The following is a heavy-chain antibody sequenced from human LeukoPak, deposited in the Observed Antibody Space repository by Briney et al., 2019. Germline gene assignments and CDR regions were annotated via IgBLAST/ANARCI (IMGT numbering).Heavy chain of an antibody. V-gene: IGHV3-30-3*01. Sequence: QTGGSLRLSCAASGFTFSSYVMHWVRQAPGKGLEWAAVISYDGSNKYYADSVKGRFTISRDNSKNTLHLQMNSLRAEDTAVYYCARGIMITFGGVIAEGWFDPWGQGTLVTVSS. CDR1: GFTFSSYV. J-gene: IGHJ5*02. CDR2: ISYDGSNK. D-gene: IGHD3-16*02. CDR3: ARGIMITFGGVIAEGWFDP.